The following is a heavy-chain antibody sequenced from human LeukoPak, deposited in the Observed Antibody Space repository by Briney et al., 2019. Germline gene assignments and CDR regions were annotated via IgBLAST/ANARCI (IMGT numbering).Heavy chain of an antibody. V-gene: IGHV4-4*09. D-gene: IGHD1-26*01. Sequence: SETLSLTCSVSDGTIRSYYWSWIRQPPGKGLEWIGYIHSSGSTHYTPSLRGRVTTSLDTSKNRFSLKLTSVTAADTAVYYCARLGSYSDHWGPGTLVTVSS. CDR3: ARLGSYSDH. J-gene: IGHJ4*02. CDR1: DGTIRSYY. CDR2: IHSSGST.